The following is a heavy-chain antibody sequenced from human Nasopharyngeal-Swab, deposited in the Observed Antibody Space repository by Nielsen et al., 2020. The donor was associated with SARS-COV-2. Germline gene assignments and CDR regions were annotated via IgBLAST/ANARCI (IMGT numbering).Heavy chain of an antibody. V-gene: IGHV3-48*01. Sequence: WIRQPPGKGLEWVSYISSSSNTMYYANSVKGRFTISRDNARDSLYLQMSSLRAEDTAVYYCARDQGYSGGYGYWGQGTLVTVSS. CDR2: ISSSSNTM. D-gene: IGHD1-26*01. J-gene: IGHJ4*02. CDR3: ARDQGYSGGYGY.